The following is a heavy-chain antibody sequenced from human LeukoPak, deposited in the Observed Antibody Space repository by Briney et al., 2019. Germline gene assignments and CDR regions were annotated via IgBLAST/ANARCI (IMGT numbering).Heavy chain of an antibody. Sequence: PGGSLRLSCAASGFTFSSYAMSWVRQAPGKGLEWVSAISGSGGSTYYADSVKGRFTISRDNSKNTLYLQMNSLRAEDMAVYYCAKMPRFWSGHYYFDYWGQGTLVTVSS. CDR2: ISGSGGST. J-gene: IGHJ4*02. V-gene: IGHV3-23*01. CDR3: AKMPRFWSGHYYFDY. CDR1: GFTFSSYA. D-gene: IGHD3-3*01.